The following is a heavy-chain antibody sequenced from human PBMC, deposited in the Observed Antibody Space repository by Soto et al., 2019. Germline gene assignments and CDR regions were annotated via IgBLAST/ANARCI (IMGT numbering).Heavy chain of an antibody. J-gene: IGHJ6*02. D-gene: IGHD6-6*01. CDR3: AREGAAPYYYYGMDV. Sequence: QVQLQESGPGLVKPSQTLSLTCTVSGGSISSGGYFWSWIRQHPGKGLEWIGFIYYSGSTYYNPSLTSRVTISVDTSKNQFSLKLSSVTAADTAVYYCAREGAAPYYYYGMDVWGQGTTVTVSS. V-gene: IGHV4-31*03. CDR1: GGSISSGGYF. CDR2: IYYSGST.